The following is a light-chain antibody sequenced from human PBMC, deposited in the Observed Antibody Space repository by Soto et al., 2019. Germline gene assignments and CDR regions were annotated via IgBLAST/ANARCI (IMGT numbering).Light chain of an antibody. Sequence: QSALTQPASVSGSPGQSITISCTGTSSDVGAYNHVSWYQHHPGKAPKLMIYDVSNRPSGVSNRFSGPKAGNTASLTISALQADDEADYYCTSYTTSTTDVFGTGTKVTVL. J-gene: IGLJ1*01. V-gene: IGLV2-14*03. CDR1: SSDVGAYNH. CDR2: DVS. CDR3: TSYTTSTTDV.